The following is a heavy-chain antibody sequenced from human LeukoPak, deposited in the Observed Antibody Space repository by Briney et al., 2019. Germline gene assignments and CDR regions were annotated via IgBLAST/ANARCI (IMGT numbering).Heavy chain of an antibody. V-gene: IGHV3-21*03. CDR3: AREAYCSGGGCYYFDY. D-gene: IGHD2-15*01. Sequence: GGSLRLSCAASGFTFSSYTMNWVRQAPGKGLEWVSSISSGSNYIYYAGSLKGRFTISRDNARNSLYLQMNSLRAEDTAVYYCAREAYCSGGGCYYFDYWGQGTLVTVSS. J-gene: IGHJ4*02. CDR1: GFTFSSYT. CDR2: ISSGSNYI.